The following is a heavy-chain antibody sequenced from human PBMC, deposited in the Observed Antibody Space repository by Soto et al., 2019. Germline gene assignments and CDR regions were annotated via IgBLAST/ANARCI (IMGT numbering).Heavy chain of an antibody. Sequence: PGGSLRLSCAASGFTFSSYGMHWVRQAPGKGLEWVAVISYDGSNKYYADSVKGRFTISRDNSKNTLYLQMNSLRAEDTAVYYCAKDWDCSGGSCSYGTYYYYYYGMDVWGQGTTVTVSS. V-gene: IGHV3-30*18. CDR1: GFTFSSYG. J-gene: IGHJ6*02. CDR3: AKDWDCSGGSCSYGTYYYYYYGMDV. CDR2: ISYDGSNK. D-gene: IGHD2-15*01.